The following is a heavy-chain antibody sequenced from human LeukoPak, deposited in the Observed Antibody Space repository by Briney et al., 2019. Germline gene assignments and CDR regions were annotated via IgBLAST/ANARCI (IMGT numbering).Heavy chain of an antibody. CDR2: ITSSGDRT. CDR3: PKNGGDGNPYCYELDV. V-gene: IGHV3-23*01. J-gene: IGHJ6*02. CDR1: GFIFSSYA. Sequence: GGSLRLSCAASGFIFSSYAMSWVRQAPGRGLEWVSVITSSGDRTYYADSVKGRSTISRDRSKNTLSLQMNSLRAEDTAVYFCPKNGGDGNPYCYELDVWGQGTTVTVAS. D-gene: IGHD2-21*01.